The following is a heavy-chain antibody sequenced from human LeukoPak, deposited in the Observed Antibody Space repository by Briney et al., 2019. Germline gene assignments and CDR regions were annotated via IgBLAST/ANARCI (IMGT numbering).Heavy chain of an antibody. J-gene: IGHJ6*03. CDR2: ISGSAGST. CDR1: GFTFSNFA. V-gene: IGHV3-23*01. CDR3: AKGSSSRFYCYMAV. Sequence: PGGSLRLSCEASGFTFSNFAMTWVRQAPGKGLERVSGISGSAGSTNYADSVKGRFTISRDNSKNTLYLQMNNLRVGDTAVYYCAKGSSSRFYCYMAVWGKGTRVTVSS. D-gene: IGHD4-17*01.